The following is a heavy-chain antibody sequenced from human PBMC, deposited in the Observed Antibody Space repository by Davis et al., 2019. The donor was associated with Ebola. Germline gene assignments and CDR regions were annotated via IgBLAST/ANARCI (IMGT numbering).Heavy chain of an antibody. CDR3: ARQGVGLSSDYYFEH. CDR2: LLSSGRT. D-gene: IGHD3-3*01. J-gene: IGHJ4*02. Sequence: PSETLSLTCTVSGDSINSRSYYWAWIRQAPGRGLEWLGTLLSSGRTYYDPSLRGRATISADSAKNLVSLSLTSLTPEDTAVYYCARQGVGLSSDYYFEHWGQGTRVTVS. CDR1: GDSINSRSYY. V-gene: IGHV4-39*01.